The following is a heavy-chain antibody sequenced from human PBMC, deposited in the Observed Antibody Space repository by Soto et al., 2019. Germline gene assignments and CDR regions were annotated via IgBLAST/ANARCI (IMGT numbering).Heavy chain of an antibody. CDR3: ARVGRDYGDSIYYYGMDV. D-gene: IGHD4-17*01. CDR1: GGSISSYD. CDR2: IYYSGST. J-gene: IGHJ6*02. V-gene: IGHV4-59*01. Sequence: SETLSLTCTVSGGSISSYDWSWIRQPPGKGLEWIGYIYYSGSTNYNPSLKSRVTITVDTSKNQFSLKLSSVTAADTAVYYCARVGRDYGDSIYYYGMDVWGQGTTVTVSS.